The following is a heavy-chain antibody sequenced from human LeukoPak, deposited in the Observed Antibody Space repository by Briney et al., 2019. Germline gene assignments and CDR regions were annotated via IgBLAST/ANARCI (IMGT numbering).Heavy chain of an antibody. Sequence: PGGSLRLSCAASGFTFSSYSMNWVRQAPGKGLEWVSYISSSSSTIYYADSVKGRFTISRDNAKNSLYLQMNSLRAEDTAVYYCAREQVVRALGAFDIWGQGTMVTVSS. CDR3: AREQVVRALGAFDI. D-gene: IGHD4-23*01. V-gene: IGHV3-48*01. CDR2: ISSSSSTI. J-gene: IGHJ3*02. CDR1: GFTFSSYS.